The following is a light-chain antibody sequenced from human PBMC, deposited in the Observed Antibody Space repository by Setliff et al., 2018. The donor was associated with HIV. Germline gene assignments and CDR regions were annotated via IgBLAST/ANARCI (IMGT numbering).Light chain of an antibody. J-gene: IGLJ1*01. CDR1: STDIGGYNF. Sequence: QSALTQPASVSGSPGQSITISCTGTSTDIGGYNFVSWYQQHPGKAPKVMIYGVNNRPSGVSYRFSGFKSGNTASLTISGLQAEDEADYYCSSYSSISTRMFGTGTKVTVL. CDR2: GVN. CDR3: SSYSSISTRM. V-gene: IGLV2-14*01.